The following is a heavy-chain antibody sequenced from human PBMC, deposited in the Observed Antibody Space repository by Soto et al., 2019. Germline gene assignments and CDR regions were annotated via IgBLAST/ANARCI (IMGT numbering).Heavy chain of an antibody. CDR3: ARGQQARPFDY. CDR1: GFTFSSYW. Sequence: PGGSLRLSCAASGFTFSSYWMHWVRQAPGKGPVWVSRIIRDGSSTNYADSVKGRFTISRDNAKNTLYLQMSSLRAEDTAVYYCARGQQARPFDYWGQGTLVTVSS. CDR2: IIRDGSST. J-gene: IGHJ4*02. V-gene: IGHV3-74*01. D-gene: IGHD1-1*01.